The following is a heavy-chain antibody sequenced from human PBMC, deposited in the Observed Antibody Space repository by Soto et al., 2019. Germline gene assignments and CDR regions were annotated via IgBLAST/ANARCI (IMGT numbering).Heavy chain of an antibody. V-gene: IGHV3-30-3*01. CDR3: AGVFYGGDSVNNY. J-gene: IGHJ4*02. D-gene: IGHD4-17*01. Sequence: PGKGLEWVAATSYDASNKYYADSVKGRFTISRDNCKNTLDLQMNSLRGDDTAVYYCAGVFYGGDSVNNYWGQGTLVTV. CDR2: TSYDASNK.